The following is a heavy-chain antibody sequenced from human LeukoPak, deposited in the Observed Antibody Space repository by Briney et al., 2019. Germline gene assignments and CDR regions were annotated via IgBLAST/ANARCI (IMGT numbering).Heavy chain of an antibody. D-gene: IGHD3-3*01. CDR1: GGSISSYY. CDR2: IYYSGST. J-gene: IGHJ3*02. Sequence: SETLSLTCTVSGGSISSYYWSWIRQPPGKGLEWIGYIYYSGSTNYNPSPRSRVTMSIDTSRTQFSLKLSSVTAADTAVYYCARAAYYDVWSKSYAPDIWGQGTMVTVSS. CDR3: ARAAYYDVWSKSYAPDI. V-gene: IGHV4-59*01.